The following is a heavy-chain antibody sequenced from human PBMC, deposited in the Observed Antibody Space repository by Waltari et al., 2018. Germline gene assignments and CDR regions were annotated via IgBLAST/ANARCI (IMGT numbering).Heavy chain of an antibody. CDR2: INPNTGGT. CDR1: GYNFIGYY. V-gene: IGHV1-2*02. Sequence: QVQLVQSGAEVKKPGASMNVSCKASGYNFIGYYIHWVRQAPGQGLEWMGWINPNTGGTKYAQKYQGRVTLTRDTSISTAYMELSSLGSDDMAVFYCARQAARNFDYWGQGTLVTVSS. CDR3: ARQAARNFDY. J-gene: IGHJ4*02.